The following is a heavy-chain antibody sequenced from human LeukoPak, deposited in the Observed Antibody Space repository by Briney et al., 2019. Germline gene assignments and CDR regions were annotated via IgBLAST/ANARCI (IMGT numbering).Heavy chain of an antibody. V-gene: IGHV3-74*01. CDR2: INSDGSST. Sequence: QPGGSLRLSCAASGFTFSSYWMHWVRQALGKGLVWASRINSDGSSTSYADSVEGRFTISRDNAENTLYLQMNSLRAEDTAVYYCTRSLHGGNSESWGQGTLVTVSS. CDR3: TRSLHGGNSES. D-gene: IGHD4-23*01. J-gene: IGHJ4*02. CDR1: GFTFSSYW.